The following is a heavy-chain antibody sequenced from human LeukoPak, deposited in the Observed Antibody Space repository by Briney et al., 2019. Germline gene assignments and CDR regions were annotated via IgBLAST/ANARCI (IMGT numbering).Heavy chain of an antibody. Sequence: SETLSLTCAVYGGSFSCYYWSWIRQPPGKGLELIGEINHSGSTNYNPSLKSRVTISVDTSKNQFSLKLSSVTAADTAVYYCARGSTRYSSSWFDYWGQGTLVTVSS. D-gene: IGHD6-13*01. J-gene: IGHJ4*02. CDR3: ARGSTRYSSSWFDY. V-gene: IGHV4-34*01. CDR1: GGSFSCYY. CDR2: INHSGST.